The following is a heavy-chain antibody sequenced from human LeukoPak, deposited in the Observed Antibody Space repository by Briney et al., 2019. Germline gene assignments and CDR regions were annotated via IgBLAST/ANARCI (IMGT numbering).Heavy chain of an antibody. CDR3: GRGCRSYYGSGSCLSY. D-gene: IGHD3-10*01. Sequence: ASVKVSCKASGYTFTSYGISWVRQAPGQGLEWMGWISAYNGNTNYAQKLQGRVTMTTDTSTSTAYMELRSLRSDDTAVYYCGRGCRSYYGSGSCLSYWGQGTLVTVSS. CDR1: GYTFTSYG. V-gene: IGHV1-18*01. J-gene: IGHJ4*02. CDR2: ISAYNGNT.